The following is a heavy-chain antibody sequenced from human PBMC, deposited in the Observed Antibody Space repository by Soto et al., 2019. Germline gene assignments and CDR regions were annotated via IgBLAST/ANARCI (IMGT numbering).Heavy chain of an antibody. CDR1: GFTFSSYG. CDR2: IWYDGSNK. D-gene: IGHD4-4*01. Sequence: GGSLRLSCAASGFTFSSYGMHWVRQAPGKGLEWVAVIWYDGSNKYYADSVKGRFTISRDNSKNTLYLQMNSLRAEDTAVYYCARSRAGDYSNSDFDYWGQGTLVTVSS. CDR3: ARSRAGDYSNSDFDY. J-gene: IGHJ4*02. V-gene: IGHV3-33*01.